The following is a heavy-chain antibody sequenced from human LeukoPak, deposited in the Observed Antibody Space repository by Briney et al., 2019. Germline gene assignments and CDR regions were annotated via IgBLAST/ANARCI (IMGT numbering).Heavy chain of an antibody. J-gene: IGHJ4*02. Sequence: SGGSLRLSCAASGFTFSSYWMSWVRQAPGKGLEWVANIKQDGSEKYYVDSVKGRFTISRDNAKNSLYLEMNSLRAEDTAVYYCARVHYDQWLVSFAYYFDYWGQGTLVTVSS. D-gene: IGHD6-19*01. CDR3: ARVHYDQWLVSFAYYFDY. CDR2: IKQDGSEK. V-gene: IGHV3-7*01. CDR1: GFTFSSYW.